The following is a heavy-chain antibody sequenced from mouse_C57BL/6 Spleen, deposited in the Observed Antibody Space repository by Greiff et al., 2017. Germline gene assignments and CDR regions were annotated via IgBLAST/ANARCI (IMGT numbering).Heavy chain of an antibody. J-gene: IGHJ4*01. CDR3: ARWDYDAAMDY. CDR1: GYTFTGYW. V-gene: IGHV1-9*01. Sequence: QVQLKQSGAELMKPGASVKLSCKATGYTFTGYWIEWVKQRPGHGLEWIGEILPGSGSTNYNEKFKGKATFTADKSSNAAYMQLSSLTTEDSAIYYGARWDYDAAMDYWGQGTSVTVSS. CDR2: ILPGSGST. D-gene: IGHD2-4*01.